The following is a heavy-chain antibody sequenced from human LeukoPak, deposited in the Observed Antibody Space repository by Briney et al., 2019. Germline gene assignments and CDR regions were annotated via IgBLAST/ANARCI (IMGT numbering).Heavy chain of an antibody. J-gene: IGHJ4*02. CDR2: VHSSGST. D-gene: IGHD1-26*01. CDR3: ARGVGRFSSNLDY. Sequence: PSETLSLTCSVSGGSIGSSNYYWGWIRQPPGKGLGWIGSVHSSGSTFSNPSLKSRVTLSVDTSKNQFSLRMTSVTAADTALYYCARGVGRFSSNLDYWGQGTLLTVSS. CDR1: GGSIGSSNYY. V-gene: IGHV4-39*07.